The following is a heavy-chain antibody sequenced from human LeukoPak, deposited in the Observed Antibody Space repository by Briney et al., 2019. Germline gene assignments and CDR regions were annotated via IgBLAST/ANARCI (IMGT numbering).Heavy chain of an antibody. CDR1: GFTFSSYG. CDR2: INEDGNEK. V-gene: IGHV3-7*01. Sequence: PGGSLRLSCAASGFTFSSYGMHWVRQAPGKGLECVAKINEDGNEKHYVDSVEGRFTISRDNTRNSLYLQMNSLRDDDTAVYYCARDYTGGWNDYWGQGTLVTVSS. J-gene: IGHJ4*02. CDR3: ARDYTGGWNDY. D-gene: IGHD7-27*01.